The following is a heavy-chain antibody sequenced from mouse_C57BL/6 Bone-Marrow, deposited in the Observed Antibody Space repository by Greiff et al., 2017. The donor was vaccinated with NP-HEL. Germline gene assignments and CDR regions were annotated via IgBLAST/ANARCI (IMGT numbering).Heavy chain of an antibody. CDR2: INPGSGGT. Sequence: VQLQQSGAELVRPGTSVKVSCKASGYAFTNYLIEWVKQRPGQGLEWIGVINPGSGGTNYNEKFKGKATLTADKSSSIAYMQLSSLTSEDSAVYFCARGGTTVVGGYYFDYWGQGTTLTVSS. V-gene: IGHV1-54*01. J-gene: IGHJ2*01. CDR1: GYAFTNYL. D-gene: IGHD1-1*01. CDR3: ARGGTTVVGGYYFDY.